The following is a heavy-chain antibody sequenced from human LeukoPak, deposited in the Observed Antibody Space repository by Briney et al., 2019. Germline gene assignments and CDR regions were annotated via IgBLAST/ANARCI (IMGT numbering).Heavy chain of an antibody. V-gene: IGHV4-39*07. Sequence: PSETLSLTCTVSGGPISSSSYYWGWIRQPPGKGLEWIGSIYYSGSTYYNPSLKSRVTISLDTSKTQFSLRLSSATAADTAVYYCSRGLRGRSGYYFDSWGQGTLVTVSS. CDR1: GGPISSSSYY. J-gene: IGHJ4*02. CDR3: SRGLRGRSGYYFDS. CDR2: IYYSGST.